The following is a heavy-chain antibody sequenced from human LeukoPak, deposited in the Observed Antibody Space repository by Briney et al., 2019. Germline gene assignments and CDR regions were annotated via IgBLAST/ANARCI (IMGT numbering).Heavy chain of an antibody. CDR1: GGSISSYY. D-gene: IGHD6-19*01. J-gene: IGHJ4*02. CDR2: IYYSGST. V-gene: IGHV4-59*01. CDR3: ARADSSGWHNLFDY. Sequence: SETLSLTCTVSGGSISSYYWSWIRQPPGKGLEWTGYIYYSGSTNYNPSLKSRVTISVDTSKNQFSLKLSSVTAADTAVYYCARADSSGWHNLFDYWGQGTLVTVSS.